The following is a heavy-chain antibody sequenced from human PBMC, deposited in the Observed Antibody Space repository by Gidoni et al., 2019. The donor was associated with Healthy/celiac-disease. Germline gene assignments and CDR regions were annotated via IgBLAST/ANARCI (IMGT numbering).Heavy chain of an antibody. CDR3: ARAYCSGGSCYSDWFDP. Sequence: QVQLQESGPGLVKPSETLSLTCTVSGGSISSYYWSWIRQPPGKGLEWIGYIYYSGSTNYNPSLKSRVTISVDTSKNQFSLKLSSVTAADTAVYYCARAYCSGGSCYSDWFDPWGQGTLVTVSS. D-gene: IGHD2-15*01. CDR1: GGSISSYY. J-gene: IGHJ5*02. V-gene: IGHV4-59*01. CDR2: IYYSGST.